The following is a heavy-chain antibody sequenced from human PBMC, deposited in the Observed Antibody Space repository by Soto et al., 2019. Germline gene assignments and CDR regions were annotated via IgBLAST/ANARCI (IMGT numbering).Heavy chain of an antibody. CDR1: GYTFSNYG. D-gene: IGHD2-2*01. J-gene: IGHJ5*02. CDR2: ISLYSDGT. Sequence: QVQLVQSGGEVKRPGASVKVSCKTSGYTFSNYGITWVRQAPGQPLEWLGWISLYSDGTNYAQKFQGRVSKTTDTSTTTAYMELRSLRSDDTAVYYGARVVPGAEAWFGPWGQGNLVTVSS. V-gene: IGHV1-18*01. CDR3: ARVVPGAEAWFGP.